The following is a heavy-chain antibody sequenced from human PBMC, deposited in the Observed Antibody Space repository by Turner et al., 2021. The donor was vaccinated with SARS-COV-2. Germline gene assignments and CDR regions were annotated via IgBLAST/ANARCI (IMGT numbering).Heavy chain of an antibody. CDR1: GFTFSSFN. D-gene: IGHD6-13*01. V-gene: IGHV3-21*01. CDR2: ISSGSSYI. Sequence: EVQLVESGGGLVKPGGSLRPSCAASGFTFSSFNMNWVRQAPGKGLEWVSSISSGSSYIYYADSVKGRFTISRDNAKNSLYLQMNSLRAEDTAVYYCARVFPEVAGYSSSWYSYYYGMDVWGQGTTVTVSS. CDR3: ARVFPEVAGYSSSWYSYYYGMDV. J-gene: IGHJ6*02.